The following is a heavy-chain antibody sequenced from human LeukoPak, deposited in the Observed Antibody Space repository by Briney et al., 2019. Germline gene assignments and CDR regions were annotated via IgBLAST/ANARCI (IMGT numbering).Heavy chain of an antibody. V-gene: IGHV3-21*01. J-gene: IGHJ4*02. CDR2: ISSSSSYI. CDR1: GFAFSSYS. Sequence: PGGSLRLSCAASGFAFSSYSMNWVRQAPGKGLEWVSSISSSSSYIYYADSVKGRFTISRDNAKNSLYLQMNSLRAEDTAVYYCARWDIDVHCSGGSCLDYWGQGTLVTVSS. D-gene: IGHD2-15*01. CDR3: ARWDIDVHCSGGSCLDY.